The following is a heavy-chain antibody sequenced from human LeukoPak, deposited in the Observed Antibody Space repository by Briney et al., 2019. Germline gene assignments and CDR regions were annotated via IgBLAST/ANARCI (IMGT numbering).Heavy chain of an antibody. V-gene: IGHV3-30*03. Sequence: PGRSLRLSCAASGFTFSDYGMHWVRQAPGKGLEWVALISYDGGNKFYADSVRDRFTISRDNSKNTLFLQMNSLRIEDTAVYYCARVSGGSGSTLYYYGMDVWGQGTTVTVSS. CDR2: ISYDGGNK. J-gene: IGHJ6*02. CDR1: GFTFSDYG. CDR3: ARVSGGSGSTLYYYGMDV. D-gene: IGHD3-10*01.